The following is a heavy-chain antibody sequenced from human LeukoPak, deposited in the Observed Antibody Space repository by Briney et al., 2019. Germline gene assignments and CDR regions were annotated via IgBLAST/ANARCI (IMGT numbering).Heavy chain of an antibody. J-gene: IGHJ4*02. Sequence: PGGSLRLSCAAPGNYWMHWVRQAPGKGLVWVSHINSDGSWTSYADSVKGRFTTSKDNAKNTVYLQMNNLRAEDTAVYYCVSFYETYWGRGTLVTVSS. CDR3: VSFYETY. CDR2: INSDGSWT. V-gene: IGHV3-74*01. D-gene: IGHD2-2*01. CDR1: GNYW.